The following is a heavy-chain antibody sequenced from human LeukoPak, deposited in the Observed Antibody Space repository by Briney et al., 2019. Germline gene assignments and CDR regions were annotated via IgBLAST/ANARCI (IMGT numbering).Heavy chain of an antibody. CDR1: GFTFSNAW. D-gene: IGHD6-19*01. V-gene: IGHV3-30*18. CDR2: ISYDGANK. CDR3: AKMQWLATNYY. J-gene: IGHJ4*02. Sequence: GGSLRLSCAASGFTFSNAWMTWVRQAPGKGLEWVAVISYDGANKFYADSVKGRFTVSRDNSKNTLYLQMNSLRHEDTAVYFCAKMQWLATNYYWGQGTLVTVSS.